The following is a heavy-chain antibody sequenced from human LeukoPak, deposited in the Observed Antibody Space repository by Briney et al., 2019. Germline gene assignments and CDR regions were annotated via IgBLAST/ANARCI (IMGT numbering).Heavy chain of an antibody. Sequence: GGSLRLSCAASGFTFSSYEMNWVRQAPGKGLEWVSYISSSGSTIYYADSVKGRFTISRDNAKNSLYLQMNSLRAEDTAVYYCARDASIAVAGTPTPLDYWGQGTLVTVSS. CDR2: ISSSGSTI. V-gene: IGHV3-48*03. CDR3: ARDASIAVAGTPTPLDY. CDR1: GFTFSSYE. J-gene: IGHJ4*02. D-gene: IGHD6-19*01.